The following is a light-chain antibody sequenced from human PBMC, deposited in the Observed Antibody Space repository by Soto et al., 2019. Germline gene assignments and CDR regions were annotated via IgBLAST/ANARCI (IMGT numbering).Light chain of an antibody. CDR1: QSVSSNY. V-gene: IGKV3-20*01. CDR2: AAS. CDR3: QLYGSSPPRYT. Sequence: EIVLTQSPGTLYLSPGERATLSCRASQSVSSNYLAWYQQKRGQAPRLLIYAASARATGIPDRFSGSGSGTDFTLTISRLEPEXFAVYFCQLYGSSPPRYTFGQGTKLEIK. J-gene: IGKJ2*01.